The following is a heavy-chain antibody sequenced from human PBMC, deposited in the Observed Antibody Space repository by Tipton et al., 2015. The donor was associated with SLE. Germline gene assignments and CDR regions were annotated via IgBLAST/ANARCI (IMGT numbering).Heavy chain of an antibody. Sequence: GLVKPSETLSLTCTVSGGSISSYYWSWIRQPPGKGLEWIGYIYYSGSTNYNPSLKSRVTISVDTSKNQFSLKLSSVTAADTAVYYCARLYYDFWSGYYSRWFDPWGQGTLVTVSS. J-gene: IGHJ5*02. CDR1: GGSISSYY. D-gene: IGHD3-3*01. CDR3: ARLYYDFWSGYYSRWFDP. V-gene: IGHV4-59*01. CDR2: IYYSGST.